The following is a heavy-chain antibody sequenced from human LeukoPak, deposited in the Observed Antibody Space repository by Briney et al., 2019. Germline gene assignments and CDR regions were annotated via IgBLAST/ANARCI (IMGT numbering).Heavy chain of an antibody. CDR3: GSSRPRITGTTGLTFDY. Sequence: PGGSLRLSCAASGFTFSSYGMHWVRQAPGKGLEWVAFIRYDGSNKYYADSVKGRFTISRDNSKNTLYLQMNSLRAEDTAVYYCGSSRPRITGTTGLTFDYWGQGTLVTVSS. D-gene: IGHD1-7*01. CDR2: IRYDGSNK. J-gene: IGHJ4*02. V-gene: IGHV3-30*02. CDR1: GFTFSSYG.